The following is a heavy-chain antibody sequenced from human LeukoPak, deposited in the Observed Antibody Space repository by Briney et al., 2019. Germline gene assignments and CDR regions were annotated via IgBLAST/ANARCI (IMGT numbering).Heavy chain of an antibody. CDR1: GFTFSSYA. V-gene: IGHV3-23*01. D-gene: IGHD3-9*01. J-gene: IGHJ4*02. CDR3: AKGDYDILTGYSSTLSY. Sequence: GGSLRLSCAASGFTFSSYAMSWVRQAPGKGLEWVSGISGSGGSTYYADSVKGRLTISRDNSKSTLYLQMNSLRAEDTAVYYCAKGDYDILTGYSSTLSYWGQGTLVTVSS. CDR2: ISGSGGST.